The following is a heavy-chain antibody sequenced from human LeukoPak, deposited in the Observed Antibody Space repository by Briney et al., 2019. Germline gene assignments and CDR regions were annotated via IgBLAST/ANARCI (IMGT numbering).Heavy chain of an antibody. CDR1: GGSISSYY. Sequence: NPSETLSLTCTVSGGSISSYYWSWIRQPPGKGLEWIGYIYYSGSTNYNPSLKSRVTISVDTSKNQFSLKLSSVTAADTAVYYCARVDEGLATIPGCGAFDIWGQGTMVTVSS. J-gene: IGHJ3*02. CDR3: ARVDEGLATIPGCGAFDI. V-gene: IGHV4-59*01. CDR2: IYYSGST. D-gene: IGHD5-24*01.